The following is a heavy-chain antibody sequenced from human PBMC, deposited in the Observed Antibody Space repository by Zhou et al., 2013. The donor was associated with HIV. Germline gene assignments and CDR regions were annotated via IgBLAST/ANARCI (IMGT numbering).Heavy chain of an antibody. CDR1: GGTFSSYA. Sequence: QVQLVQSGAEVKKPGSSVKVSCKASGGTFSSYAITWVRQAPGQGLEWVGGIIPIFATANYAEKFQGRVTITADESTSTAYMELSSLRSEDTAVYFCARQGVDNGFGETSSTMDVVGQRDYGHRLL. D-gene: IGHD3-10*01. J-gene: IGHJ6*03. V-gene: IGHV1-69*12. CDR2: IIPIFATA. CDR3: ARQGVDNGFGETSSTMDV.